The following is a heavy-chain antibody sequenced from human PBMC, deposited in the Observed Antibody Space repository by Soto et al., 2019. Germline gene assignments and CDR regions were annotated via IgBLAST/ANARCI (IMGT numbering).Heavy chain of an antibody. J-gene: IGHJ4*02. V-gene: IGHV3-53*01. CDR1: GFAVINNY. CDR2: VYSGGTT. CDR3: ARAGSPFDSDSSGYWGFDH. Sequence: LRLSCVASGFAVINNYMNWVRQAPGKGLEWVSVVYSGGTTYYADSVRGRFTVSRDDSKNTLFLQMSSLRAEDTAVYYCARAGSPFDSDSSGYWGFDHWGQGTLVTVSS. D-gene: IGHD3-22*01.